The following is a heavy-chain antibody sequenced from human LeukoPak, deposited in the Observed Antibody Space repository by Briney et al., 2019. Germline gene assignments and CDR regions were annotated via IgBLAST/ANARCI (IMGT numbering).Heavy chain of an antibody. V-gene: IGHV1-69*05. CDR3: ARDSSGYDY. CDR2: IIPIFGTA. CDR1: GDTFSSYA. J-gene: IGHJ4*02. D-gene: IGHD3-22*01. Sequence: EASVKVSCKASGDTFSSYAISWVRQAPGQGLEWMGRIIPIFGTANYAQKFQGRVTITTDESTSTAYMELSSLRSEDTAVYYCARDSSGYDYWGQGTLVTVSS.